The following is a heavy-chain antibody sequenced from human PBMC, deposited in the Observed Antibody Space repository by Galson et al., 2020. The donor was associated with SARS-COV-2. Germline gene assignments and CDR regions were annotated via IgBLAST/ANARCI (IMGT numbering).Heavy chain of an antibody. CDR3: ARDRGFRDFDY. Sequence: ASETLSLTCTVSGDSISSSSSYWAWIRQSPGKGLEWIGTVYYTGNIYYNPSLKSRVTLSADMSKNQFSLKVASVTAADTAVYYCARDRGFRDFDYWGQGTLVTVSS. J-gene: IGHJ4*02. D-gene: IGHD3-10*01. V-gene: IGHV4-39*07. CDR1: GDSISSSSSY. CDR2: VYYTGNI.